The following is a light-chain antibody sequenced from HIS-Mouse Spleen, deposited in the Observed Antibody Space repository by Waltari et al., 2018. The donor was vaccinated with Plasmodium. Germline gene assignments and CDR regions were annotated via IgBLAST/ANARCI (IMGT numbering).Light chain of an antibody. V-gene: IGKV3-20*01. CDR3: QQYGSSPYT. CDR2: GAS. J-gene: IGKJ2*01. Sequence: DIVLTQSPGTLSLSPGERPTLSCRASQSVSSSYLAWYQQKPGQAPRLLIYGASSRATGIPDRFSGSGSGTDFTLTISRLEPEDFAVYYCQQYGSSPYTFGQGTKLEIK. CDR1: QSVSSSY.